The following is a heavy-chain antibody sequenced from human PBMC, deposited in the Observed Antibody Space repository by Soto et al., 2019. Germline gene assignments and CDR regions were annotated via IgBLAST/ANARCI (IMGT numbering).Heavy chain of an antibody. CDR3: ARRAFGSSRSFDI. V-gene: IGHV3-23*01. Sequence: GGSLRLSCAASGFAFSSHPMSWVRQAPERGLEWVSGISDSGGLTYNADSVKGRFTISRDNSKNTLYLQMNSLRAKDTALYYCARRAFGSSRSFDIWGQGTMVTVSS. J-gene: IGHJ3*02. D-gene: IGHD6-6*01. CDR2: ISDSGGLT. CDR1: GFAFSSHP.